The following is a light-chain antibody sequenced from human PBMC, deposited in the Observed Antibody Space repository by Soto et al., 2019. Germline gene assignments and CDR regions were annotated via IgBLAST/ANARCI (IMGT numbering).Light chain of an antibody. CDR1: QSVSSFS. CDR2: GAS. CDR3: QQYGRSLPT. J-gene: IGKJ1*01. Sequence: EIVLTQSPGTLSLSPGERATLSCRASQSVSSFSLAWYQQKPGQPPSLLIYGASSRATGIPDRFSGSGSGRDFTLTISRLEPEDFAVYYCQQYGRSLPTFGQGTKVEIK. V-gene: IGKV3-20*01.